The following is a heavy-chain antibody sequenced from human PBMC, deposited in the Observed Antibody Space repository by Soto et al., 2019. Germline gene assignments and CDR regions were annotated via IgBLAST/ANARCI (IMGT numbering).Heavy chain of an antibody. CDR3: AKERTKEQPGSYYYYCYGMDV. J-gene: IGHJ6*02. CDR1: GFTFSSCA. D-gene: IGHD6-13*01. V-gene: IGHV3-23*01. CDR2: ISGSGGST. Sequence: EVQLLESGGGLVQPGGSLRLSCAASGFTFSSCAMRWVRQVPGKGLEWVSGISGSGGSTYYADAVKGRFTISRDNYKNPLYLQMNSVRAEDTAVYYCAKERTKEQPGSYYYYCYGMDVWGQGTTVTVSS.